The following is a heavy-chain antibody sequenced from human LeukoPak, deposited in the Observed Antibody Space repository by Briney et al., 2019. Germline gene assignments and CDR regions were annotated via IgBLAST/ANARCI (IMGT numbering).Heavy chain of an antibody. CDR1: GGSISSSNCY. D-gene: IGHD3-22*01. CDR3: AFRSGYYLPMDV. V-gene: IGHV4-39*01. CDR2: IYYSGST. Sequence: PSETLSLTCTVSGGSISSSNCYWGWIRQPPGKGLEWIGNIYYSGSTYYNPSLKSRVTISVDTSKNQFSLKLSSVTAADTAVYYYAFRSGYYLPMDVWGKGTTVTVSS. J-gene: IGHJ6*03.